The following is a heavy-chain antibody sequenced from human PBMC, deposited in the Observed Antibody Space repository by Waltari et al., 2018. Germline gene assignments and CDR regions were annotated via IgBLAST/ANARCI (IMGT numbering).Heavy chain of an antibody. J-gene: IGHJ6*03. V-gene: IGHV3-33*08. CDR1: GSGSSSFG. CDR2: IWFDGSKI. CDR3: ARCPDEYNYYYMEV. Sequence: QVQLVESGGGVVKPGKSLRLSCAGSGSGSSSFGIHWVRQAPGKGLEWVAIIWFDGSKIYYADSVKGRFTISRDNSRNTVYLQMNSLRPEDSGVYYCARCPDEYNYYYMEVWGRGTTVSVSS.